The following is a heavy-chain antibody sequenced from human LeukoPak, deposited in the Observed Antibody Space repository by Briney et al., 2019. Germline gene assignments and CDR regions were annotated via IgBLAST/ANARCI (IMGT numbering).Heavy chain of an antibody. CDR3: ARGKLDYGDYYYYYGMDV. CDR1: GFPCRRYG. J-gene: IGHJ6*02. CDR2: CSRHGSST. D-gene: IGHD4-17*01. V-gene: IGHV3-64*01. Sequence: GGSFRRERGALGFPCRRYGVRWDHQATGPLREHASACSRHGSSTYFANSVKGRFTMSRDNCKKTLYLQMGSLRAEDMAVYYCARGKLDYGDYYYYYGMDVWGQGTTVTVS.